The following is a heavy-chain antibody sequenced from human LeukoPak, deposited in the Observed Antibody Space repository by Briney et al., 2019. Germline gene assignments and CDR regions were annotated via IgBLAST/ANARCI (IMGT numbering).Heavy chain of an antibody. CDR2: IYENGGTT. CDR1: GFTFRSHA. J-gene: IGHJ4*02. V-gene: IGHV3-23*01. Sequence: AGGSLGLSCVGSGFTFRSHAMSWVRQAPEKGLEFVSGIYENGGTTYYADSVKGRFSISRDNSKNTLYLQMDSLRGEDTAVYYCAKGYSAHFDYWGQGALVTVSS. CDR3: AKGYSAHFDY. D-gene: IGHD2-21*01.